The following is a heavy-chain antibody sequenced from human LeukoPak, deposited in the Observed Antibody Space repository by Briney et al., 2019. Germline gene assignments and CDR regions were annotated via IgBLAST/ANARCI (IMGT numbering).Heavy chain of an antibody. D-gene: IGHD3-10*01. J-gene: IGHJ4*02. CDR1: GCTFRNYV. Sequence: PGGSLRLSCAASGCTFRNYVIHWARQAPGKGLEWVAVTSSDLNVKLYADSVKGRFTISRDNSRSTLYLQMNSLRPEDTAIYYCAREGYYGSGSPPSLYFDYWGQGTLVTVSS. V-gene: IGHV3-30-3*01. CDR2: TSSDLNVK. CDR3: AREGYYGSGSPPSLYFDY.